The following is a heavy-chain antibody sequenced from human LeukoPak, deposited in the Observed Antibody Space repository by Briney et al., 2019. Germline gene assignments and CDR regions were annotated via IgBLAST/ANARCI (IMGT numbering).Heavy chain of an antibody. J-gene: IGHJ6*03. CDR1: GGSFSGYY. D-gene: IGHD2-15*01. V-gene: IGHV4-34*01. CDR3: ARGYCSGGSCYFYYYYYYMDV. CDR2: SNHSGST. Sequence: SETLSLTCAVYGGSFSGYYWSWIRQPPGKGLEGIGESNHSGSTNYNPSLKSRVTISVDTSKNQFSLKLSYVTAADTAVYYCARGYCSGGSCYFYYYYYYMDVWGKGTTVTVSS.